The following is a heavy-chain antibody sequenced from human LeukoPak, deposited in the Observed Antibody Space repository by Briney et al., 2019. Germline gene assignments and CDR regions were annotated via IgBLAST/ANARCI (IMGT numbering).Heavy chain of an antibody. CDR1: GFNLGSYA. Sequence: GSLRLSCEASGFNLGSYAMSWVRQAPGKGLEWIGYIYTSGSTNYNPSLKSRVTISVDTSKNQFSLKLSSVTAADTAVYYCARLGYSGYDYIPLFDYWGQGTLVTVSS. CDR2: IYTSGST. D-gene: IGHD5-12*01. J-gene: IGHJ4*02. V-gene: IGHV4-4*09. CDR3: ARLGYSGYDYIPLFDY.